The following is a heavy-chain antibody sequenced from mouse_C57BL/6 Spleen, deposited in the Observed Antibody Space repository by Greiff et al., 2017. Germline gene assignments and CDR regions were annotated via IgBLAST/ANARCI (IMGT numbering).Heavy chain of an antibody. CDR3: ARYGSSLGYFDV. CDR2: IYPGDGDT. CDR1: GYAFSSYW. J-gene: IGHJ1*03. D-gene: IGHD1-1*01. Sequence: VQLQQSGAELVKPGASVKISCKASGYAFSSYWMNWVKQRPGKGLEWIGQIYPGDGDTNYNGKVKGKATLTADKSSSTAYMQLSSLTSEDSAVYFCARYGSSLGYFDVWGTGTTVTVSS. V-gene: IGHV1-80*01.